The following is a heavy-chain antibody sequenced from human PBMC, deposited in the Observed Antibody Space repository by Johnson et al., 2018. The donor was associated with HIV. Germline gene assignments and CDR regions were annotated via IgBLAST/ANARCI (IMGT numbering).Heavy chain of an antibody. CDR1: GFTFSSYA. D-gene: IGHD3-10*01. CDR3: AKESGGSGSYYIGDMGDAFDI. CDR2: ISWNSGSI. V-gene: IGHV3-9*01. J-gene: IGHJ3*02. Sequence: LVESGGGVVQPGRSLRLSCAASGFTFSSYAMHWVRQAPGKGLEWVSGISWNSGSIGYADSVKGRLTISRDNSKNTLYLEMNSLRAEDTAVYFCAKESGGSGSYYIGDMGDAFDIWGQGTLVTVSS.